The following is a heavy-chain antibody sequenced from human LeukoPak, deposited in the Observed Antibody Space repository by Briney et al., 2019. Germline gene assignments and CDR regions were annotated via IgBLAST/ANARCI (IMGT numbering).Heavy chain of an antibody. V-gene: IGHV4-59*08. CDR1: GVSITTYY. CDR2: ISYSGST. Sequence: PSETLSLTCTVSGVSITTYYWSWIRQPPGKGLEWIGYISYSGSTNYNPSLKSRVTISVDTSKSQFSLGLSSVTAADTAVYYCGGYSYGLLSWGQGTLVTVSS. CDR3: GGYSYGLLS. J-gene: IGHJ4*02. D-gene: IGHD5-18*01.